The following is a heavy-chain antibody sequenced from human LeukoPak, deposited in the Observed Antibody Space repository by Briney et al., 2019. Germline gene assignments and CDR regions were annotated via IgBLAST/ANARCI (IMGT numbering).Heavy chain of an antibody. CDR2: VFHSGNT. CDR1: GYSISSTYY. CDR3: ARDRSVGVLPAPPFDF. J-gene: IGHJ4*02. V-gene: IGHV4-38-2*02. D-gene: IGHD6-6*01. Sequence: SETLSLTCTVSGYSISSTYYWGWIRQPPGKGLEWVGSVFHSGNTYYNPSLKSRLTISADTSKNQFSLTLASVTAADTAVYYCARDRSVGVLPAPPFDFWGQGTLVTVSS.